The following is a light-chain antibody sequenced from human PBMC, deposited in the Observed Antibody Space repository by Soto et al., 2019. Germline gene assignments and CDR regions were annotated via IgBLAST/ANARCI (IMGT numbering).Light chain of an antibody. V-gene: IGKV3-20*01. CDR2: GAS. CDR1: QSVDRNY. J-gene: IGKJ3*01. CDR3: HQYGLSPPYT. Sequence: DIVACKSPGTLSLSQGARATLPCRASQSVDRNYLAWYQHKPGQAPRLLIYGASTRATGIPDRFSGSGSGTDFTLTISRLEPEDFAVYYCHQYGLSPPYTFGPGTKVDIK.